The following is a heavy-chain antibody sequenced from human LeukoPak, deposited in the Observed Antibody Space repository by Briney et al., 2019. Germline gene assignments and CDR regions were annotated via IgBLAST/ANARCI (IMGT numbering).Heavy chain of an antibody. D-gene: IGHD3-10*01. CDR1: DGSISSGGYY. CDR2: IYHSGST. Sequence: SETLSLTCTVSDGSISSGGYYWSWIRQPPGKGLEWIGYIYHSGSTYYNPSLKSRVTISVDRSKNQFSLKLSSVTATDTAVYYCARGSGSSPYYFDYWGQGTLVTVSS. V-gene: IGHV4-30-2*01. J-gene: IGHJ4*02. CDR3: ARGSGSSPYYFDY.